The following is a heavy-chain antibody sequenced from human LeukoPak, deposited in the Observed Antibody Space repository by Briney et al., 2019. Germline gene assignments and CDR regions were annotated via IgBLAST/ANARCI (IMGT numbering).Heavy chain of an antibody. CDR2: ISGSGGST. J-gene: IGHJ6*02. CDR1: GFTFSSYA. CDR3: ARETRWFGELLGLTDYYYYGMDV. Sequence: GGSLRLSCAASGFTFSSYAMSWVRQAPGKGLEWVSAISGSGGSTYYADSVKGRFTISRDNSKNTLYLQMNSLRAEDTAVYYCARETRWFGELLGLTDYYYYGMDVWGQGTTVTVSS. V-gene: IGHV3-23*01. D-gene: IGHD3-10*01.